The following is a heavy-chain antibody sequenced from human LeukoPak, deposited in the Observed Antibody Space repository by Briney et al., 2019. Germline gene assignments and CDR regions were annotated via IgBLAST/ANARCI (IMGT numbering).Heavy chain of an antibody. D-gene: IGHD3-22*01. CDR1: GLTLSNYW. V-gene: IGHV3-7*01. J-gene: IGHJ2*01. Sequence: GGSLRLSCVAPGLTLSNYWMSWVRQAPGKGLEWVATIKPDGSEKYYVDSVKGRFTISRDNAKRSLYLQMNGLRAEDTAVYYCARAYYDTLGYFDLWGRGTLVTVSS. CDR3: ARAYYDTLGYFDL. CDR2: IKPDGSEK.